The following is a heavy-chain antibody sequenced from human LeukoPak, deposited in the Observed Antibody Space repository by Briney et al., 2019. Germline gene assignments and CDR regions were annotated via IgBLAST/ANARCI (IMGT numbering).Heavy chain of an antibody. CDR3: AGHSGSTRYFDY. Sequence: SETLSLTCTVSGGSISSYYWSWIRQPPGKGVEWIGYIYYSGSTNYNPSLKSRVTISVDTSKNQFSLKLSSVTAADTAVYYCAGHSGSTRYFDYWGKGTLVTVSS. D-gene: IGHD1-26*01. CDR2: IYYSGST. V-gene: IGHV4-59*01. CDR1: GGSISSYY. J-gene: IGHJ4*02.